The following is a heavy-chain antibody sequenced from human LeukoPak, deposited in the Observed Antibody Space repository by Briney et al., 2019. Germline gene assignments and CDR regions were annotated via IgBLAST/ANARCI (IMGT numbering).Heavy chain of an antibody. V-gene: IGHV3-23*01. CDR1: GFTFSSYW. CDR3: ARGTMVYYYYMDV. CDR2: ISGRDDST. J-gene: IGHJ6*03. Sequence: GGSLRLSCAASGFTFSSYWMSWVRQAPGKGLEWVSAISGRDDSTYYADSVKGRFTISRDNSKNTLYLQMNSLRAEDTAVYYCARGTMVYYYYMDVWGKGTTVTISS. D-gene: IGHD3-10*01.